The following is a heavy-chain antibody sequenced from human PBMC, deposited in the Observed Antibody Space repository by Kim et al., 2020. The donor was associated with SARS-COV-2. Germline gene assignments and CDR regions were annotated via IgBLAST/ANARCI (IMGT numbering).Heavy chain of an antibody. J-gene: IGHJ5*02. CDR3: ARNMDIVATTINWFDP. D-gene: IGHD5-12*01. Sequence: GESLKISCKGSGYSFTSYWIGWVRQMPGKGLEWMGIIYPGDSDTRYSPSFQGQVTISADKSISTAYLQWSSLKASDTAMYYCARNMDIVATTINWFDPWGQGTLVTVAS. V-gene: IGHV5-51*01. CDR2: IYPGDSDT. CDR1: GYSFTSYW.